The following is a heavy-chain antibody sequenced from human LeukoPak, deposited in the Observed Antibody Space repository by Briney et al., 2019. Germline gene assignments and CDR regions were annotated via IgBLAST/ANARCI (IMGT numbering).Heavy chain of an antibody. CDR2: INPSGGST. CDR3: ARAGWSSDY. D-gene: IGHD6-19*01. J-gene: IGHJ4*02. CDR1: GYTFTSYG. V-gene: IGHV1-46*01. Sequence: GASVKVSCKASGYTFTSYGISWVRQAPGQGLEWMGIINPSGGSTSYAQKFQGRVTTTRDTSTSTVYMELSSLRSEDTAVYYCARAGWSSDYWGQGTLVTVSS.